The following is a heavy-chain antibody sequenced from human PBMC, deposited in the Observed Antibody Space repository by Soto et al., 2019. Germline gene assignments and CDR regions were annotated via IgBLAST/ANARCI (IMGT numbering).Heavy chain of an antibody. D-gene: IGHD6-13*01. CDR2: ISYDGTNK. CDR3: ARDPSDLWQPDQYFQY. Sequence: QVQLVESGGGVVQPGRSLRLSCAASGFMFSAYAMLWVRQAPGKGLEWVAAISYDGTNKYYADSVKGRFTISRDNSKNTLFLQMNSLRAEDTAVYYCARDPSDLWQPDQYFQYWGQGTLVTVSS. CDR1: GFMFSAYA. J-gene: IGHJ1*01. V-gene: IGHV3-30*04.